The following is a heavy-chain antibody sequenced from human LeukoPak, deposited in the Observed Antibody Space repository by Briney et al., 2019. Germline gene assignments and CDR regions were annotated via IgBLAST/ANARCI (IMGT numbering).Heavy chain of an antibody. J-gene: IGHJ4*02. Sequence: GGSLRLSCAASAFTFSRYGMHWVRQAPGKGLEWVAFIRYDGSNKYYADSVKGRFTISRDNSKNTLYLQMNSLRAEDTAVYYCAKWQGSGWSQAFDYWGQGTLVTVSS. CDR1: AFTFSRYG. D-gene: IGHD6-19*01. CDR3: AKWQGSGWSQAFDY. CDR2: IRYDGSNK. V-gene: IGHV3-30*02.